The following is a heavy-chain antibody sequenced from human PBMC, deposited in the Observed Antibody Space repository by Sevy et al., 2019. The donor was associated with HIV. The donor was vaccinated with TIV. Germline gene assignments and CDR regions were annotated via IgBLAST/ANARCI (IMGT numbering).Heavy chain of an antibody. CDR2: ISRTTTT. J-gene: IGHJ5*02. V-gene: IGHV3-48*02. Sequence: GGSLRLSCKVSGFTFSVYTMHWVRQAPGKGLEWVSSISRTTTTYYADSVRGRCTISRDNAKNSLYLEMNSLRDDDTAVYYCAREAYYYDSREENWFDPWGQGTLVTVSS. D-gene: IGHD3-22*01. CDR1: GFTFSVYT. CDR3: AREAYYYDSREENWFDP.